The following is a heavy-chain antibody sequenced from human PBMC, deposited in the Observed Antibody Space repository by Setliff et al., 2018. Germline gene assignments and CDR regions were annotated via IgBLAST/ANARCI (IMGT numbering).Heavy chain of an antibody. Sequence: PSETLSLTCTVSGGSISSYYWSWIRQPPGKGLEWIGYIYYSGSTNYNPSLKSRVTISVDTSKNQFSLKLSSVTAADTAIYYCASRTTGPGGWFDYWGQGALVTVSS. CDR3: ASRTTGPGGWFDY. V-gene: IGHV4-59*08. CDR1: GGSISSYY. CDR2: IYYSGST. J-gene: IGHJ5*01. D-gene: IGHD1-1*01.